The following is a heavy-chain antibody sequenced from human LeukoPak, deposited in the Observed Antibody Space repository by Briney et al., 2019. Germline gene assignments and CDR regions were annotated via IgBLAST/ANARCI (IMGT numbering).Heavy chain of an antibody. D-gene: IGHD4-17*01. V-gene: IGHV3-23*01. CDR3: AKDPYGDYVRYFDY. CDR1: GFTFRSYA. Sequence: GGSLRLSCAASGFTFRSYAMNWVRQAPGKGLEWVSGISGSGGGTYYADSVKGRFTISRDNSKNTLYLQMNSLRAEDTAVYYCAKDPYGDYVRYFDYWGQGTLVTVSS. CDR2: ISGSGGGT. J-gene: IGHJ4*02.